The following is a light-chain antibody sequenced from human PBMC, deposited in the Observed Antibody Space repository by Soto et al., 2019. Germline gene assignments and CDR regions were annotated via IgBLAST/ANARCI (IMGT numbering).Light chain of an antibody. CDR3: QQYGSLTIP. CDR1: QSVSSSQ. Sequence: DIVFSHTPANLSSSTGDRAALSCRSSQSVSSSQLAWYQQKPGQAPRLLMYGASSRATGIPDRLSGSGSGTDFTLTISRLEPGDFTVYYCQQYGSLTIPFGQGTRLDIK. CDR2: GAS. V-gene: IGKV3-20*01. J-gene: IGKJ5*01.